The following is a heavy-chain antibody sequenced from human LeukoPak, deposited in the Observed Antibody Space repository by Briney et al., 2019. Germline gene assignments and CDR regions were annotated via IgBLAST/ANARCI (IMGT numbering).Heavy chain of an antibody. J-gene: IGHJ6*03. D-gene: IGHD3-16*01. V-gene: IGHV4-61*02. CDR3: ARDREGVYYYYYMDV. Sequence: QPSETLSLTRTVSGGSISSGSYYWSWIRQPAGKGLEWIGRIYTSGSTNYNPSLKSRVTMSVDTSKNQFSPKLSSVTAADTAVYYCARDREGVYYYYYMDVWGKGTTVTISS. CDR1: GGSISSGSYY. CDR2: IYTSGST.